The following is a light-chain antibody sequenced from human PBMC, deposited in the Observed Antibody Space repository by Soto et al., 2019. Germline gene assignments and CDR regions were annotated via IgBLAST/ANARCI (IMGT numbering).Light chain of an antibody. J-gene: IGKJ3*01. CDR2: KAS. CDR1: QSISSW. CDR3: QQYRGT. Sequence: DIQMTQSPSTLSASVGDRVTITCRASQSISSWVAWYQQKPGKAPKLLIYKASDLERGVPPRFSGGGSGTEFTLTISSLQPDDFATYYCQQYRGTFGPGTTVDVK. V-gene: IGKV1-5*03.